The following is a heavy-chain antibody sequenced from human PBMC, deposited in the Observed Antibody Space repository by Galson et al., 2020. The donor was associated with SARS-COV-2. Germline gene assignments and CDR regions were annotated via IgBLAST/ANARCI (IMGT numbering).Heavy chain of an antibody. Sequence: ASVKVSCKASGYTFIDFYIHWVRQAPGQGLEWLGWINPGSGGAYYALDFQGRVTMTRDTSITTAYMELTRLNFDDTAVYFCARGGNIVAKPLDYWGQGTLASVSS. V-gene: IGHV1-2*02. J-gene: IGHJ4*02. CDR2: INPGSGGA. D-gene: IGHD5-12*01. CDR1: GYTFIDFY. CDR3: ARGGNIVAKPLDY.